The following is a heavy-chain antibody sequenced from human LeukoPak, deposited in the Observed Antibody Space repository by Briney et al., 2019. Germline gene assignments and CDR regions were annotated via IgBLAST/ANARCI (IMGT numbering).Heavy chain of an antibody. CDR2: MKPDSADT. Sequence: GASVKVSFKASGYTFTSCDINWVRHATGPGQEWMGWMKPDSADTGYAQKFQGRVTMTRNTSISTAYMELTSLTSEDTAVYYCARGPPESTSSDYWGQGTLVTVSS. CDR3: ARGPPESTSSDY. J-gene: IGHJ4*02. V-gene: IGHV1-8*01. CDR1: GYTFTSCD. D-gene: IGHD2-2*01.